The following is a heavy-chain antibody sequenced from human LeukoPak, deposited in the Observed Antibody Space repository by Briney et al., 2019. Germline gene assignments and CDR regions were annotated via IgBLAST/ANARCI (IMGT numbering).Heavy chain of an antibody. J-gene: IGHJ4*02. Sequence: GGSLRLSCAAPGFTFSSYWMNWVRQAPGKGLEWVANIKQDGSEKYYVDSVKGRFTISRDNAKSSLYLQMNSLRVEDTSVYYCATSRTLDHWGQGTLVTVSS. CDR2: IKQDGSEK. CDR3: ATSRTLDH. V-gene: IGHV3-7*05. CDR1: GFTFSSYW.